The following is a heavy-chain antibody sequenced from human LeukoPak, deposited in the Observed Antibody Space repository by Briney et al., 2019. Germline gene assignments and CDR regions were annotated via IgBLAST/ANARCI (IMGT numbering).Heavy chain of an antibody. Sequence: NPSETLSLTCSVFGGSITSYYWSWIRQAAGKGLEWIGRIYTSGSTAYNPSLKSRVTMSVDTSKNQFSLKLYSVTAADTAVYYRARSGGSGTYYDGCFDYWGQGTLVSVSS. CDR2: IYTSGST. D-gene: IGHD1-26*01. J-gene: IGHJ4*02. CDR1: GGSITSYY. V-gene: IGHV4-4*07. CDR3: ARSGGSGTYYDGCFDY.